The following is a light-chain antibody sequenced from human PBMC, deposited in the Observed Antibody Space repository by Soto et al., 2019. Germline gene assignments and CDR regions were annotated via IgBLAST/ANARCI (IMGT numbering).Light chain of an antibody. J-gene: IGKJ2*01. V-gene: IGKV3-15*01. CDR1: QSISSE. Sequence: EIVMTQSPATLSVSPGERATLSCRASQSISSELAWYQQKPGQHPRLLIYGASTRATGVPARFTGSGSGSYVDLTISVLQSEDFAVYYCQQGHNWPLTFGQGTRLEI. CDR2: GAS. CDR3: QQGHNWPLT.